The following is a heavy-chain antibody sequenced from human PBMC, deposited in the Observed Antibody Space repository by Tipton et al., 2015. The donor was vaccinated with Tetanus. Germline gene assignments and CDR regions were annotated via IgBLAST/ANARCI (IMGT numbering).Heavy chain of an antibody. CDR3: VTGKSFDY. J-gene: IGHJ4*02. V-gene: IGHV3-21*03. CDR1: GGSFSNYF. Sequence: LSLTCAVYGGSFSNYFWRWIRQPPGKGLEWVSSISSTSSYIYYADSMKGRFTISRDNAQNSLHLVMETLRVDDTAIYYCVTGKSFDYWGQGALVTVSS. CDR2: ISSTSSYI.